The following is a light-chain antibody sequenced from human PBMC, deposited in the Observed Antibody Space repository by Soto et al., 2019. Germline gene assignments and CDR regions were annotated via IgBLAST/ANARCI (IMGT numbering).Light chain of an antibody. J-gene: IGKJ5*01. CDR2: DAS. CDR1: QGVSSY. CDR3: QQRSSPT. V-gene: IGKV3-11*01. Sequence: EIVLTQSPATLSLSPGERATLSFRASQGVSSYLAWYQQKPGEAPRLLIYDASIRATGIPARFSGSGSGTDFSLIINSLEPEDFAVYYCQQRSSPTFGQGTRLEI.